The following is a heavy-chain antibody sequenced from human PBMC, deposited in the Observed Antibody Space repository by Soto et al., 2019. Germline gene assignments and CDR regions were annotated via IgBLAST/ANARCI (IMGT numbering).Heavy chain of an antibody. D-gene: IGHD3-9*01. Sequence: QVQLVQSGAEVKKPGASVKVSCKASGYTFTGYYMHWVRQAPGQGLEWMGWINPNSGGTNYAQKLQGRGTMTRDTSISTAYMELSRLRSDDTAVYYCAREEPFYYDILTGYDDHYGMDVWGQGTTVTVSS. CDR3: AREEPFYYDILTGYDDHYGMDV. J-gene: IGHJ6*02. V-gene: IGHV1-2*02. CDR2: INPNSGGT. CDR1: GYTFTGYY.